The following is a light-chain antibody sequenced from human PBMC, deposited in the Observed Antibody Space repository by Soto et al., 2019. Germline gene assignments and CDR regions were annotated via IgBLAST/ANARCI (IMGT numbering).Light chain of an antibody. CDR2: KTS. Sequence: DIQLTQSPSTLSASVGDRVTITCRASQTIISWLAWYQQKPGKAPNLLIYKTSNLESGVPSRFSGSGSGTEFTLTISSLQPDDFATYYCQYYNDYCWTFGQGTKVEIK. CDR3: QYYNDYCWT. CDR1: QTIISW. V-gene: IGKV1-5*03. J-gene: IGKJ1*01.